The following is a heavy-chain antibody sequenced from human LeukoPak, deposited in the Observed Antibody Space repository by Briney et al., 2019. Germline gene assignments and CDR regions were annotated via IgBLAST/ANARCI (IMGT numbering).Heavy chain of an antibody. CDR1: GGSISNYY. D-gene: IGHD2-21*01. J-gene: IGHJ4*02. Sequence: PSETLSLTCTVSGGSISNYYWGWIRQPPGKGLEWIGSIYQSGSTYYNPSLKSRVTISVDTSKNQFSLKLSSVTAADTAVYYCARASWAYSPFDSWGQGTLVTVSS. CDR2: IYQSGST. CDR3: ARASWAYSPFDS. V-gene: IGHV4-59*01.